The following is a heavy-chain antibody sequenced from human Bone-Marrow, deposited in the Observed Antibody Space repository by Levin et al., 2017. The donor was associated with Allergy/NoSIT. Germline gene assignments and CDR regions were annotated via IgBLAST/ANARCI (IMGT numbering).Heavy chain of an antibody. J-gene: IGHJ2*01. CDR3: ARDRVTTNWYFDL. CDR1: GFYFSSYW. CDR2: INRDGSST. D-gene: IGHD4-17*01. Sequence: GGSLRLSCSTSGFYFSSYWMHWVRQPPGKGLVWVSRINRDGSSTSYADSVKGRFTTPRANAKNTLYLQMNSRRAEDTSVYYCARDRVTTNWYFDLWSRGTLVAVSS. V-gene: IGHV3-74*01.